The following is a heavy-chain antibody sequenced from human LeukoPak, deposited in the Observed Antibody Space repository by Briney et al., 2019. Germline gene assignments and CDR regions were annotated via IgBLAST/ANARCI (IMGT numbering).Heavy chain of an antibody. J-gene: IGHJ4*02. V-gene: IGHV3-23*01. CDR3: AKGRSADITAAINY. CDR2: ISGSGDST. Sequence: TGGSLRLSCAASGFTFINSAMNWVRRGPGKGLERVSGISGSGDSTYYADSVKGRFTISRDSSNNTLFLQINSLRAADTAAYYCAKGRSADITAAINYWGQGTLVTVSS. D-gene: IGHD6-25*01. CDR1: GFTFINSA.